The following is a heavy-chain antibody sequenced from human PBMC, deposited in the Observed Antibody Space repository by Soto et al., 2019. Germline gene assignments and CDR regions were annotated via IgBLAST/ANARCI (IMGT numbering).Heavy chain of an antibody. Sequence: VQLVESGGGVVQPGRSLRLSCAASGFTFSSYGMHWVRQAPGKGLEWVAVIWYDGSNKYYADSVKGRFTISRDNSKNTLYLQMNSLRAEDTAVYYCARDRNIDLESSWYFDLWGRGTLVTVSS. J-gene: IGHJ2*01. CDR3: ARDRNIDLESSWYFDL. D-gene: IGHD3-3*01. V-gene: IGHV3-33*01. CDR2: IWYDGSNK. CDR1: GFTFSSYG.